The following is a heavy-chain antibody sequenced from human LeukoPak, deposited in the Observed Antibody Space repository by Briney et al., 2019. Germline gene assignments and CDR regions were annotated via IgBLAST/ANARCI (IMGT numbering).Heavy chain of an antibody. CDR1: GGSISSYY. V-gene: IGHV4-59*12. CDR2: IYYRGST. J-gene: IGHJ4*02. CDR3: ARDSSGYGPFDY. D-gene: IGHD3-22*01. Sequence: PSETLSLTCTVSGGSISSYYWSWIRQPPGKGLEWIGYIYYRGSTNYNPSLKSRVTISVDTSKNQFSLKLSSVTAADTAVYYCARDSSGYGPFDYWGQGTLVTVSS.